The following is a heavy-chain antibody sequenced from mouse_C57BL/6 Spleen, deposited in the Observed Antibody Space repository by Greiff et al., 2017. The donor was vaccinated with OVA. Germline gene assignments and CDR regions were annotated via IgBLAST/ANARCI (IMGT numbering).Heavy chain of an antibody. V-gene: IGHV3-6*01. D-gene: IGHD1-1*01. CDR2: ISYDGSN. CDR1: GYSITSGYY. Sequence: DVQLQESGPGLVKPSQSLSLTCSVTGYSITSGYYWNWIRQFPGNKLEWMGYISYDGSNNYNPSLKNRISITRDTSKNQFFLKLNSVTTEDTATYYCATLLLPHAMDYWGQGTSVTVSS. CDR3: ATLLLPHAMDY. J-gene: IGHJ4*01.